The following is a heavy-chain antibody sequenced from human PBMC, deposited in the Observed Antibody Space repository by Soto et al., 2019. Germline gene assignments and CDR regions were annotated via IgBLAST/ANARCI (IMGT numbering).Heavy chain of an antibody. Sequence: XGTLGITCTVSGGSISSYYWSWMRQPPGKGLEWIGYIYYSGSTNYNPSLKSRVTISVDTSKNQFSLKLSSVTAADTAVYYCARKPVGSGYYQFDPWGQGTLVTVSS. D-gene: IGHD3-22*01. V-gene: IGHV4-59*01. J-gene: IGHJ5*02. CDR3: ARKPVGSGYYQFDP. CDR1: GGSISSYY. CDR2: IYYSGST.